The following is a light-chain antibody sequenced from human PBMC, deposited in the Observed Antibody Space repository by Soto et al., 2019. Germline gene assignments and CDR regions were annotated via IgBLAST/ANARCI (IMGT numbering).Light chain of an antibody. CDR3: EQYNNWPIT. CDR1: QYIGSN. J-gene: IGKJ5*01. Sequence: EIVMKQSAATLSVSPGERATLSCRASQYIGSNLAWYQQKPGQAPRLLIYGASTRATGIPARFSGSGSGTEFTLTISSLQSEDFAVYYCEQYNNWPITFGQGTRLEIK. V-gene: IGKV3-15*01. CDR2: GAS.